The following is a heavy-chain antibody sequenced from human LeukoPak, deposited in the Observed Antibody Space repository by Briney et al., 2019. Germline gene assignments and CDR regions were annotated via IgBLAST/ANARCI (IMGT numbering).Heavy chain of an antibody. V-gene: IGHV4-34*01. Sequence: PSETLSLACAVYGGSFSGYYWSWIRQPPGKGLEWIGEINHSGSTNYNPPLKSRVTISVDTSKNQFSLKLSSVTAADTAVYYCARVQYYDFWSGYSALYYYGMDVWGQGTTVTVSS. D-gene: IGHD3-3*01. J-gene: IGHJ6*02. CDR1: GGSFSGYY. CDR2: INHSGST. CDR3: ARVQYYDFWSGYSALYYYGMDV.